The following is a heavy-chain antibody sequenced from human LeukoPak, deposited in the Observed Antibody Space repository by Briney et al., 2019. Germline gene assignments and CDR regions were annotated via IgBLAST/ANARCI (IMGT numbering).Heavy chain of an antibody. D-gene: IGHD3-22*01. CDR1: GFIFSNYG. V-gene: IGHV3-9*01. CDR3: AKDTDSSGYYGFDY. J-gene: IGHJ4*02. CDR2: ISWNSGSI. Sequence: PGGSLRLSCAASGFIFSNYGMNWVRQAPGKGLEWVSGISWNSGSIGYADSVKGRFTISRDNAKNSLYLQMNSLRAEDTALYYCAKDTDSSGYYGFDYWGQGTLVTVSS.